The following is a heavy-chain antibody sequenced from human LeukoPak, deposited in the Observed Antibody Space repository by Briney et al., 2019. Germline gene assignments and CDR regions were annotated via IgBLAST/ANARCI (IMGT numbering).Heavy chain of an antibody. Sequence: PGGSLRLSCAASGFTFSSYAMSWVRQAPGKGLEWVANIKQDGSEKYYVDSVKGRFTISRDNAKNSLYLQMNSLRAEDTAVYYCARVRYCSSTSCRISFFDYWGQGTLVTVSS. V-gene: IGHV3-7*01. CDR2: IKQDGSEK. CDR3: ARVRYCSSTSCRISFFDY. J-gene: IGHJ4*02. D-gene: IGHD2-2*01. CDR1: GFTFSSYA.